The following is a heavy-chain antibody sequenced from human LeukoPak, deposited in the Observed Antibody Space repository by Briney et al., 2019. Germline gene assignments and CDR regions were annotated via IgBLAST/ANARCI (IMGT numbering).Heavy chain of an antibody. V-gene: IGHV1-8*01. CDR3: ARAGSNWSYLSSHAFDI. CDR1: GYTFTSYD. CDR2: MNPNSGNT. J-gene: IGHJ3*02. D-gene: IGHD1-7*01. Sequence: GASVKVSCKASGYTFTSYDINWVRQATGQGLEWMGWMNPNSGNTGYAQKFQGRVTMTRNTSISTAYMELSSLRSEDTAVYYCARAGSNWSYLSSHAFDIWGQGTMVTVSS.